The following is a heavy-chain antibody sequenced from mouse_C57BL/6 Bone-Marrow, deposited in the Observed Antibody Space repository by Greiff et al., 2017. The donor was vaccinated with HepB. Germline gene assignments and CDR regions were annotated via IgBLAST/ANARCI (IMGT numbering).Heavy chain of an antibody. CDR3: ARRNPPITTVVHYAMDY. D-gene: IGHD1-1*01. V-gene: IGHV1-64*01. CDR2: IHPNSGST. J-gene: IGHJ4*01. Sequence: VQLQQPGAELVKPGASVKLSCKASGYTFTSYWMHWVKQRPGQGLEWIGMIHPNSGSTNYNEKFKSKATLTVDKSSSTAYMQLSSLTSEDSAVYYCARRNPPITTVVHYAMDYWGQGTSVTVSS. CDR1: GYTFTSYW.